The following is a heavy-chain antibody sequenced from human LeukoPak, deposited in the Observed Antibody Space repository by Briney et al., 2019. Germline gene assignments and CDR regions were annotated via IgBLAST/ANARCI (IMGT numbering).Heavy chain of an antibody. CDR3: AKDVDDFWSGYSYFDY. D-gene: IGHD3-3*01. J-gene: IGHJ4*02. V-gene: IGHV3-23*01. CDR1: GGSISSGGYY. Sequence: ETLSLTCTVSGGSISSGGYYWSWIRQHPGKGLEWVSAISGSGGSTYYADSVKGRFTISRDNSKNTLYLQMNSLRAEDTAVYYCAKDVDDFWSGYSYFDYWGQGTLVTVSS. CDR2: ISGSGGST.